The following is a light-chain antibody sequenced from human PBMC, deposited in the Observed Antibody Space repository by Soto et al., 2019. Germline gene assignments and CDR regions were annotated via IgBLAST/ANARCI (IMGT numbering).Light chain of an antibody. Sequence: EIVLTQSPGTLSLSPGERATLSCRASQSVGGSYLAWYQQRPGQAPRLLLYDASTRATGIPDRFSGSGSGTDFTLTISRLEPEDFAVYHCQQYGSSYTFGQGTRLEIK. V-gene: IGKV3-20*01. CDR1: QSVGGSY. CDR2: DAS. CDR3: QQYGSSYT. J-gene: IGKJ2*01.